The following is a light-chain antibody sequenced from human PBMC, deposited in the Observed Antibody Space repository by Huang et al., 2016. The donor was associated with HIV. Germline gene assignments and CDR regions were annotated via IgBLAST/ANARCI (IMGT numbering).Light chain of an antibody. CDR3: MQGTHWPL. V-gene: IGKV2-30*02. CDR2: KVS. J-gene: IGKJ2*01. CDR1: QSLVPSDGKTY. Sequence: DVVMTQSPLSLPVTLGQPASISCRSSQSLVPSDGKTYLNWFQQRPGQSPRRLIYKVSNRDSGVPDRFSGSGSGTDFTLKISRVEAEDVGVYYCMQGTHWPLFGQGTKLEIK.